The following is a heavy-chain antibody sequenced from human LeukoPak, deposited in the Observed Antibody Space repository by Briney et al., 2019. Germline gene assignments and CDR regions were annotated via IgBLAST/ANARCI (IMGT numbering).Heavy chain of an antibody. CDR2: IFSRSESI. J-gene: IGHJ4*02. V-gene: IGHV3-21*01. CDR3: ARDFLHSSISRPFDY. D-gene: IGHD2-2*01. Sequence: PGGSLRLSCAASGFTFGAYTMNWIRQAPGKGLEWVSCIFSRSESILYAESVRGRFTISRDNARNSLYLQMDSLRAEDTAIYYCARDFLHSSISRPFDYWGQGTLVTVSS. CDR1: GFTFGAYT.